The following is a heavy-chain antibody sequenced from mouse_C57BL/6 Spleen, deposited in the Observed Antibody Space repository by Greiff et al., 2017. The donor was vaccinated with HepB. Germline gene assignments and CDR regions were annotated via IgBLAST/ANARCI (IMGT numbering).Heavy chain of an antibody. V-gene: IGHV1-80*01. Sequence: VQLQQSGAELVKPGASVKISCKASGYAFSSYWMNWVKQRPGKGLEWIGQIYPGDGDTNYNGKFKGKATLTADKSSSTAYMQLSSLTSEDSAVYFCAREANYYAMDYWGQGTSVTVSS. J-gene: IGHJ4*01. CDR1: GYAFSSYW. CDR2: IYPGDGDT. CDR3: AREANYYAMDY.